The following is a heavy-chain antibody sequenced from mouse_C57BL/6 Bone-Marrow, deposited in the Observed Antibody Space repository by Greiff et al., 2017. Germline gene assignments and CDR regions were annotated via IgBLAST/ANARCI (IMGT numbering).Heavy chain of an antibody. CDR3: TRYFDV. CDR1: GFNIKDDY. J-gene: IGHJ1*03. V-gene: IGHV14-4*01. Sequence: EVKLMESGAELVRPGASVKLSCTASGFNIKDDYMHWVKQRPEQGLEWIGWIDPENGDTEYASKFQGKATITADTSSNTAYLQRSSLTSEDTAVYYCTRYFDVSGTGTTVTVSS. CDR2: IDPENGDT.